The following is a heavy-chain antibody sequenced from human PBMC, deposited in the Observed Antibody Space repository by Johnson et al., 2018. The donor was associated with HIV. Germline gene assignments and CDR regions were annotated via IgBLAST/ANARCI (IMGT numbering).Heavy chain of an antibody. J-gene: IGHJ3*02. CDR2: IKQDGSEK. CDR3: ASWPHGSGSYQIDI. Sequence: VQLVESGGGFVQPGGSLRLSCAASGFTFSSYWMSWVRQAPGKGLEWVANIKQDGSEKYYVDSVKGRFTISRDNAKNSLYLQMNSLRAEDTAVDYCASWPHGSGSYQIDIWGQGTMVTVAS. V-gene: IGHV3-7*05. CDR1: GFTFSSYW. D-gene: IGHD3-10*01.